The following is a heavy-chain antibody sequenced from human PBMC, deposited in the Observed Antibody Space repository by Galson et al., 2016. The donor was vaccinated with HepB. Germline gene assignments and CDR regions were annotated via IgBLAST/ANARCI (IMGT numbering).Heavy chain of an antibody. V-gene: IGHV1-46*03. CDR1: GYIFTNFY. CDR2: IIPSGGGT. J-gene: IGHJ4*02. D-gene: IGHD2-15*01. Sequence: SVKVSCKASGYIFTNFYIHWVRQAPGQGLEWVGVIIPSGGGTSYAQKFQGRVTTTRDTSTSTVYMELSSLRSEDTAVYYCARALNYCGGGSCYLWFDYWGPGTLVTVSS. CDR3: ARALNYCGGGSCYLWFDY.